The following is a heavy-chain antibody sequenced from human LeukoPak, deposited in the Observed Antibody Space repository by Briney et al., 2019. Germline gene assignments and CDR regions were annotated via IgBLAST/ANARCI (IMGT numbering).Heavy chain of an antibody. Sequence: ASVKVSCKASGYTFTSYDINWVRQATGQGLEWMGWISAYNGNTNYAQKLQGRVTMTTDTSTSTAYMELRSLRSDDTAVYYCARDLVAEYSSSWTSFDYWGQGTLVTVSS. CDR1: GYTFTSYD. J-gene: IGHJ4*02. CDR2: ISAYNGNT. CDR3: ARDLVAEYSSSWTSFDY. V-gene: IGHV1-18*01. D-gene: IGHD6-13*01.